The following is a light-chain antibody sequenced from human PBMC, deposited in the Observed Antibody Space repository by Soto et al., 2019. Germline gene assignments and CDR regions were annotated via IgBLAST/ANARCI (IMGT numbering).Light chain of an antibody. CDR3: QQYDNLFFS. CDR1: QDISNY. Sequence: DIQMTQSPSSLSASVGDRVIITCQASQDISNYLNWYQKKPGKAPKLLIYDVFNLEAGVPSRFSGSGFGTDFTLNISSLQPEDIATYYCQQYDNLFFSFGGGTRVEIK. CDR2: DVF. J-gene: IGKJ4*01. V-gene: IGKV1-33*01.